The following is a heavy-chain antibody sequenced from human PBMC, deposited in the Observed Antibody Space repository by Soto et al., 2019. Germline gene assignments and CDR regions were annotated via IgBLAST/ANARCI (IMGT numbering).Heavy chain of an antibody. D-gene: IGHD3-10*01. CDR3: SRVDPGETSPFDH. J-gene: IGHJ4*01. Sequence: ASVKVSCKASGYIFTSYYIHWVRQAPGQGLEWMGWINPFDGSRMFAQSFQGRVTMTRDTSTRTVYMEVSSLRSEDTAVYYCSRVDPGETSPFDHWG. CDR2: INPFDGSR. V-gene: IGHV1-46*03. CDR1: GYIFTSYY.